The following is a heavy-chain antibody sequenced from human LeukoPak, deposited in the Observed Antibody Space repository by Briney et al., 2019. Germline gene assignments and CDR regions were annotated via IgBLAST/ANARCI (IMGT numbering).Heavy chain of an antibody. CDR3: ARVRDSSGYYPMYYFDY. CDR2: IIPIFGTA. Sequence: SVKVSCKASGGTFSSYAISWVRQAPGQGLEWMGGIIPIFGTANYAQKFQGRVTITADESTSTAYMELSSLRSEDTAVYYCARVRDSSGYYPMYYFDYWGQGTLVTVSS. D-gene: IGHD3-22*01. J-gene: IGHJ4*02. V-gene: IGHV1-69*13. CDR1: GGTFSSYA.